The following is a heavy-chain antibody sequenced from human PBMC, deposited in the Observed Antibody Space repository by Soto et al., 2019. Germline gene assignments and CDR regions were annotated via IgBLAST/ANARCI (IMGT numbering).Heavy chain of an antibody. D-gene: IGHD3-16*01. CDR1: GFTFGSHN. CDR2: INSDGSST. CDR3: ARGWAYYFDY. V-gene: IGHV3-74*01. Sequence: GGSLRLSCTASGFTFGSHNFIWVRQAPGKGLEWVSRINSDGSSTSYADSVKGRFTISRDNAKNTLYLRMNSLRAEDTAVYYCARGWAYYFDYWGQGTLVTVSS. J-gene: IGHJ4*02.